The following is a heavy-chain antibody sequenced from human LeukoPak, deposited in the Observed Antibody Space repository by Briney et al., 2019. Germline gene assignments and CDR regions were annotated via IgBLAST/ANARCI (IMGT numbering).Heavy chain of an antibody. CDR2: IRYDGSNK. D-gene: IGHD1-14*01. J-gene: IGHJ4*02. V-gene: IGHV3-30*02. CDR1: GFTFSSYG. CDR3: AKSIRAANPEFDY. Sequence: GGSLKLSCAASGFTFSSYGMHWVRQAPGKGLEWVAFIRYDGSNKYYADSVKGRFTISRDNSKNTLYLQMNSLRAEDTAVYYCAKSIRAANPEFDYWGQGTLVTVSS.